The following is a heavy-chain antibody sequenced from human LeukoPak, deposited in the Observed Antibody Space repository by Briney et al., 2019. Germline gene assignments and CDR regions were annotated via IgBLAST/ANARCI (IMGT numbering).Heavy chain of an antibody. J-gene: IGHJ4*02. CDR3: AKRNFSGSLDY. Sequence: TSETLSLTCNVSGASISSGDYYWSWIRQPPGKGLEWIGYISKSGGTYYNPSVSRRLTISRDTSKDQFSVRLSSVTAADTAVYYCAKRNFSGSLDYWGQGTLVTVSS. V-gene: IGHV4-30-4*01. D-gene: IGHD3-10*01. CDR2: ISKSGGT. CDR1: GASISSGDYY.